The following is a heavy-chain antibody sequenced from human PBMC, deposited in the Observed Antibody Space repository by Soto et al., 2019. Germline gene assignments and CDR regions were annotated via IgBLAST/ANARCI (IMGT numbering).Heavy chain of an antibody. CDR1: GYTFTSYG. Sequence: ASVKVSCKASGYTFTSYGISWVRQAPGQGLEWMGWISAYNGNTNYAQKLQGRVTMTTDKSTSTAYMELSSLRSEDTAVYYCARDQDYSPNWFDPWGQGTLVTVSS. D-gene: IGHD4-4*01. CDR2: ISAYNGNT. CDR3: ARDQDYSPNWFDP. V-gene: IGHV1-18*01. J-gene: IGHJ5*02.